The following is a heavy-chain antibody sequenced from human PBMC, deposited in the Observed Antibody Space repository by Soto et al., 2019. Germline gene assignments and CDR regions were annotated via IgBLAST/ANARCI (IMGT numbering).Heavy chain of an antibody. CDR2: INHSGST. V-gene: IGHV4-34*01. CDR3: ARDPYNVLMVNAPNLYGMDV. Sequence: SETLSLTCAVFGGSFSGYYWSWIRQPPGKGLEWIGEINHSGSTNYNPSLKSRVTISVDTSKNQFSLKLRSVTAADTAVYYCARDPYNVLMVNAPNLYGMDVWGQGTTVTVSS. D-gene: IGHD2-8*01. J-gene: IGHJ6*02. CDR1: GGSFSGYY.